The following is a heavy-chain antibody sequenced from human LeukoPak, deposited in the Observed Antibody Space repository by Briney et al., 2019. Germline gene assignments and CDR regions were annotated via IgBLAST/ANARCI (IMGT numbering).Heavy chain of an antibody. D-gene: IGHD2-2*01. J-gene: IGHJ4*02. CDR3: AKVQYHSYYFDY. CDR2: ISGSGGST. Sequence: GGSLRLSCAASGFTFSSYAMSWVRQAPGKGLEWVSAISGSGGSTYYADSVRGQFTISRDNSKNTLYLQMNSLRAEDTALYYCAKVQYHSYYFDYWGQGTLVTVSS. CDR1: GFTFSSYA. V-gene: IGHV3-23*01.